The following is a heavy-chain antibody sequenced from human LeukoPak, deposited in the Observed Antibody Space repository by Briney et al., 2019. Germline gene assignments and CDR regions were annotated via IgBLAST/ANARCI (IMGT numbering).Heavy chain of an antibody. Sequence: GGFLRLSCGASGFTFSSYAMSWVRKAPGKGLEWVSAISGSGGSTYYADSVKGRFTISRDNSKNTLYLQMNSLRAEDTAVYYCAKDEEASGAVDYWGQGTLVTVSS. J-gene: IGHJ4*02. V-gene: IGHV3-23*01. CDR3: AKDEEASGAVDY. D-gene: IGHD1-14*01. CDR1: GFTFSSYA. CDR2: ISGSGGST.